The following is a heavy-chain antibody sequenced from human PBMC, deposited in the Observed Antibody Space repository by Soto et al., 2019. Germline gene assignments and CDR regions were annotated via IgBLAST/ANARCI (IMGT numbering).Heavy chain of an antibody. J-gene: IGHJ4*02. V-gene: IGHV1-3*05. CDR2: INAGNGNT. Sequence: QVQLVQSGAEEKKPGASVKVSCKASGYTFTSYAMHWVRQAPGQRLEWMGWINAGNGNTKYSQKFQGRVTITRDTSARTACMELSSLRSEDTAVYYCARSIVVVTALDYLGQGTLVTVSS. CDR1: GYTFTSYA. CDR3: ARSIVVVTALDY. D-gene: IGHD2-21*02.